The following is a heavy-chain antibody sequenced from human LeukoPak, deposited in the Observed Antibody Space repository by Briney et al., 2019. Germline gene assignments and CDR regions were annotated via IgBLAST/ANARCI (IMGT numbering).Heavy chain of an antibody. J-gene: IGHJ4*02. CDR2: INAGNGNT. CDR3: ARDNSGSYQSAELSY. D-gene: IGHD1-26*01. V-gene: IGHV1-3*01. CDR1: GYTFTSYA. Sequence: ASVKVSCKASGYTFTSYAMHWVRQAPGQRLEWMGWINAGNGNTKDSQKFQGRVTITRDTSASTAYMELSSLRSADTAVYYCARDNSGSYQSAELSYWGQGTLVTVSS.